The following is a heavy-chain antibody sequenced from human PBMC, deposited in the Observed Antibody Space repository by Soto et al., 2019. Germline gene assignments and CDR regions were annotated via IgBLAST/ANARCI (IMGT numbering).Heavy chain of an antibody. V-gene: IGHV3-48*01. J-gene: IGHJ6*03. CDR3: ARAQVSTMVRGVGVYYYYYMDV. CDR1: GFTFSSYS. D-gene: IGHD3-10*01. CDR2: ISSSSSTI. Sequence: GGSLRLSCAASGFTFSSYSMNWVRQAPGKGLEWVSYISSSSSTIYYADSVKGRFTISRDNAKNSLYLQMNSLRAEDTAVYYCARAQVSTMVRGVGVYYYYYMDVWGKGTTVTVSS.